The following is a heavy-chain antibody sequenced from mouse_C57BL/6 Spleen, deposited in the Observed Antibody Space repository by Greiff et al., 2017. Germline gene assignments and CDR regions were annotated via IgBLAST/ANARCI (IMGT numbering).Heavy chain of an antibody. CDR3: ARAYYSNSRGAMDY. Sequence: LQESGAELARPGASVKLSCKASGYTFTSYGISWVKQRTGQGLEWIGEIYPRSGNTYYNEKFKGKATLTADKSSSTAYMELRSLTSEDSAVYFCARAYYSNSRGAMDYWGQGTSVTVSS. J-gene: IGHJ4*01. CDR1: GYTFTSYG. V-gene: IGHV1-81*01. D-gene: IGHD2-5*01. CDR2: IYPRSGNT.